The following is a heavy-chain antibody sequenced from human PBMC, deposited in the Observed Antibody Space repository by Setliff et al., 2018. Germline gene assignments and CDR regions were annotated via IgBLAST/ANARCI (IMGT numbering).Heavy chain of an antibody. CDR2: LYTSRDT. Sequence: PSETLSLTCSVSGGSISSGNYYWAWTRPPAGKGLEWIGRLYTSRDTRYNPALKSRVTMSVDTYMNQFSLNLNSVTAADTAVYYCARDRTYYASGNYTRWFDYWGQGTPVTVSS. D-gene: IGHD3-10*01. J-gene: IGHJ4*02. V-gene: IGHV4-61*02. CDR1: GGSISSGNYY. CDR3: ARDRTYYASGNYTRWFDY.